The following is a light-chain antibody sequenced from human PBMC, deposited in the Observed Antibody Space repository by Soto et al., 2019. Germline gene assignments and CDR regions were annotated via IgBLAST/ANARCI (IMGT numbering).Light chain of an antibody. CDR3: NSYTSSSTSV. CDR1: SSDVGGYNY. CDR2: DVS. Sequence: QSALAQPASVSGSPGQSITISCTGTSSDVGGYNYVSWFQQHPGKAPKLMIFDVSNWPSGVSDRFSGSKSGNTASLTISGLQAEDEADYYCNSYTSSSTSVFGTGTKVTVL. V-gene: IGLV2-14*01. J-gene: IGLJ1*01.